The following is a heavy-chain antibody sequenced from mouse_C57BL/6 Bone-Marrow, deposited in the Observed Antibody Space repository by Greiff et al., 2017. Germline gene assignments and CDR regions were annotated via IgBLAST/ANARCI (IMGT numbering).Heavy chain of an antibody. D-gene: IGHD4-1*01. CDR1: GFTFTDYY. Sequence: EVMLVESGGGLVQPGGSLSLSCAASGFTFTDYYMSWVRQPPGKALEWLGFIRNKANGYTTEYSASVKGRFTISRDNSQSILYLQMNALRAEDSATYYCVKNLGGNLFAYWGQGTLVTVSA. CDR3: VKNLGGNLFAY. J-gene: IGHJ3*01. CDR2: IRNKANGYTT. V-gene: IGHV7-3*01.